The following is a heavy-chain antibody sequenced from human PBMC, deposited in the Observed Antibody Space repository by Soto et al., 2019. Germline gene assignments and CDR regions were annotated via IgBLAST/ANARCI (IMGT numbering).Heavy chain of an antibody. CDR1: GFTFSTSW. CDR3: ARGPRHSDAY. J-gene: IGHJ4*02. CDR2: IKQDGSEE. D-gene: IGHD5-18*01. Sequence: EVQLVESGGGLVQPGGSLKISCSAAGFTFSTSWMSWVRQAPGKGLEWVANIKQDGSEEYYVDSVKGRFTVSRDNAKNSLYLQMNSLRVEDTAVYFCARGPRHSDAYWGLGNLVNVSS. V-gene: IGHV3-7*05.